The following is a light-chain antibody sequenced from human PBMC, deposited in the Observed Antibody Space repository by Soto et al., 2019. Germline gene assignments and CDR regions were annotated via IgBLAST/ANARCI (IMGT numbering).Light chain of an antibody. J-gene: IGLJ2*01. CDR1: SSDVGDYNY. Sequence: QSVLTQPASVSGSPGQSITISCTGTSSDVGDYNYVSWYQRHPGKAPKLMIYEVSNRPSGVSNRFSGSKSGNTASLTISGLQAEDEADYYCSSYTSSTTPVVFGGGTKLTVL. V-gene: IGLV2-14*01. CDR2: EVS. CDR3: SSYTSSTTPVV.